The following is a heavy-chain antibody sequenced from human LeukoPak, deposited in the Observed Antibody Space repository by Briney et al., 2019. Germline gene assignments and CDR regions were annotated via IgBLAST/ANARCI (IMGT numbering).Heavy chain of an antibody. CDR1: GYTFTSYG. CDR3: ARDTIMITFGGVIVMGAFDI. V-gene: IGHV1-18*01. J-gene: IGHJ3*02. D-gene: IGHD3-16*02. CDR2: ISAYNGNT. Sequence: ASVKVSCKASGYTFTSYGISWVRQAPGQGLEWMRWISAYNGNTNYAQKLQGRVTMTTDTSTSTAYMELRSLRSDDTAVYYCARDTIMITFGGVIVMGAFDIWGQGTMVTVSS.